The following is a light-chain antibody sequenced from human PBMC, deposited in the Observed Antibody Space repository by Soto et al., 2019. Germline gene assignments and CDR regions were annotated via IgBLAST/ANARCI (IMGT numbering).Light chain of an antibody. J-gene: IGLJ1*01. V-gene: IGLV2-8*01. Sequence: QSALTQPPSASGSPGQSVTISCTGTSGDVGAYNYVSWYQRHPGKAPKLMIYEVSQRPSGVPDRFSGSKSGNTASLTVSGLQAEDEADYFCSSYAGSNNFVFGAGTKVTVL. CDR2: EVS. CDR3: SSYAGSNNFV. CDR1: SGDVGAYNY.